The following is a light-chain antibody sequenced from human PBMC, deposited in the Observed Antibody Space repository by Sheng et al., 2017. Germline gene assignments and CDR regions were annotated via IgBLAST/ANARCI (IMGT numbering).Light chain of an antibody. Sequence: VLTQSPDTLSLSPGERAILSCRASQTIFSTSLAWYQHKPGQAPRLLIYGASIRATGVPARFSGSGSGTEFTLTISILQSEDFAVYYCQQYNNWPPYTFGQGTKVEI. CDR2: GAS. J-gene: IGKJ2*01. CDR1: QTIFST. V-gene: IGKV3D-15*03. CDR3: QQYNNWPPYT.